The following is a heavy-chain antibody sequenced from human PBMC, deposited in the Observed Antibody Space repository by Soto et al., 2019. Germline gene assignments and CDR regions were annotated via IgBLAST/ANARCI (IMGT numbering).Heavy chain of an antibody. CDR1: GFSLSTSGVG. CDR3: ALTKQWLSNFDY. D-gene: IGHD6-19*01. V-gene: IGHV2-5*02. CDR2: IYWDDDK. J-gene: IGHJ4*02. Sequence: QITLKESGPTLVKPTQTLTLTCTFSGFSLSTSGVGVGWIRQPRGKALEWLALIYWDDDKRYSPSLKSRLTITKDTSKNQVVLTMTNMDPVDTATYYCALTKQWLSNFDYWGQGTLVTVSS.